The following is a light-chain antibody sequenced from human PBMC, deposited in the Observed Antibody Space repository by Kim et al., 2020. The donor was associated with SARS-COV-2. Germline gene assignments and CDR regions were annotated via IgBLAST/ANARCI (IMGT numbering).Light chain of an antibody. CDR2: EDD. V-gene: IGLV6-57*03. CDR3: QSYDNNFWV. Sequence: NFMLTQPHSVSESPGKTVTISCTRSSGSIASNYVQWYQQRPGSAPTTVIHEDDQRPSGVPDRFSGSIDSSSNSASLTISGLKTEDEADYYCQSYDNNFWVFVGGTQLTV. J-gene: IGLJ3*02. CDR1: SGSIASNY.